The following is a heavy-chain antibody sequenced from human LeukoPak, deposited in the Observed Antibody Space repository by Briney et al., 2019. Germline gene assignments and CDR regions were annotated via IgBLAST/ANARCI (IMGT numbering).Heavy chain of an antibody. CDR1: GFTFSSYA. D-gene: IGHD3-9*01. CDR2: ISYGGSNK. J-gene: IGHJ2*01. CDR3: AREYYDILTGYYASWYFDL. Sequence: GGSLRLSCAASGFTFSSYAMHWVRQAPGKGLEWVAVISYGGSNKYYADSVKGRFTISRDNSKNTLYLQMNSLRAEDTAVYYCAREYYDILTGYYASWYFDLWGRGTLVTVSS. V-gene: IGHV3-30*04.